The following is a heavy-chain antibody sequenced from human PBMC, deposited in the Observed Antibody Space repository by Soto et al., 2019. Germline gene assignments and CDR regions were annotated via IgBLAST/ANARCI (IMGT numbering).Heavy chain of an antibody. Sequence: ASVKVSCKASGYTFTSYAMHWVRQAPGQRLEWMGWINAGNGNTKYSQKFQGRVTITRDTSASTAYMELSSLRSEDTAVYYWSTAYYYVSGIYPPFAYGGRGTLVTFSS. V-gene: IGHV1-3*01. J-gene: IGHJ4*02. D-gene: IGHD3-10*01. CDR2: INAGNGNT. CDR3: STAYYYVSGIYPPFAY. CDR1: GYTFTSYA.